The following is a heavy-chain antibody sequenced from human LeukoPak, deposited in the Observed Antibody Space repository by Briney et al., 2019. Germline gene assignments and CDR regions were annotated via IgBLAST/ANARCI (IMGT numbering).Heavy chain of an antibody. CDR1: GFTFSGHG. J-gene: IGHJ4*02. D-gene: IGHD1-7*01. V-gene: IGHV3-30*18. Sequence: PGGSLRLSCVASGFTFSGHGMHWVRQAPGQGLEWVAVISYDVINKYYADSVKGRFTTSRDNSNNTLYLQMNSLRPEDTAIYYCAKDRLANWNFVDHWGQGTLVTVSS. CDR2: ISYDVINK. CDR3: AKDRLANWNFVDH.